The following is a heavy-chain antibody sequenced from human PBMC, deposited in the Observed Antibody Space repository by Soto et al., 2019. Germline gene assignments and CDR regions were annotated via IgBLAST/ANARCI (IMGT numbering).Heavy chain of an antibody. CDR2: IWYDGSNK. V-gene: IGHV3-33*01. CDR3: AGSEKIFGQCCYYGMDV. Sequence: GRSLRLSCVASGFTLSRYGMHWVRQAPGKGLEWVAVIWYDGSNKYYADSVKGRFTISRDNSKNTLYLQMNSLRAEDTAVYYCAGSEKIFGQCCYYGMDVWGQGTTVTVSS. J-gene: IGHJ6*02. D-gene: IGHD3-3*01. CDR1: GFTLSRYG.